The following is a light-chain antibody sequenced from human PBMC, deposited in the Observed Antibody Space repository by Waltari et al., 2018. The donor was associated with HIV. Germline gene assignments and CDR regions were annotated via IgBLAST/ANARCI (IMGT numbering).Light chain of an antibody. Sequence: ELVLTQSPGTLSFSPGESAPLSCRASQSLSSNYLAWYQQKPGQAPRLLISGASSRPTGIPDRFSGSGSETDFTLTISRLEPEDFAVYYCQQYGNSGTFGQGTKVEIK. V-gene: IGKV3-20*01. CDR1: QSLSSNY. CDR2: GAS. CDR3: QQYGNSGT. J-gene: IGKJ1*01.